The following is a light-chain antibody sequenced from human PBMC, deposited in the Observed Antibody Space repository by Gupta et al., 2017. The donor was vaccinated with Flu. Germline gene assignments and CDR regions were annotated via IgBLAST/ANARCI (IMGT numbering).Light chain of an antibody. J-gene: IGKJ2*01. CDR3: QQRRNWSRYT. CDR2: DAF. V-gene: IGKV3-11*01. CDR1: QSVSSY. Sequence: EIVLTQSPATLSLSPGERATLSCRASQSVSSYLAWYQQKPGQAPRLLIYDAFNRATGIPARFSGSGSGTDFTLTISSLEPEDFAVYYCQQRRNWSRYTFGQGTKLEIK.